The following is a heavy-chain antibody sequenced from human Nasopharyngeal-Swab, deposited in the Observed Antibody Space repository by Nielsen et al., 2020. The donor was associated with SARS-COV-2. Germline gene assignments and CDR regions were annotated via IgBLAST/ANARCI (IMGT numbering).Heavy chain of an antibody. D-gene: IGHD1-26*01. J-gene: IGHJ6*02. Sequence: GGSLRLSCAASGFTFSSYWMSWVRQAPGKGLEWVANIKQDGSEKYYMDSVKGRFTISRDNAKNSLYLQMNSLRAEDTAVYYCARWARSYRDAIYYYYYGMDVWGQGTTVTVSS. V-gene: IGHV3-7*01. CDR3: ARWARSYRDAIYYYYYGMDV. CDR2: IKQDGSEK. CDR1: GFTFSSYW.